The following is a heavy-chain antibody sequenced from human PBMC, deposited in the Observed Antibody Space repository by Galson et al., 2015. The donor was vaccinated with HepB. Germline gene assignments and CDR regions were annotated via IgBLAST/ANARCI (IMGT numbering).Heavy chain of an antibody. Sequence: SLRLSCAASGFIVSRNYMTWVRQAPGRGLEWVSIIYSAGNTNYADSVKGRFTTSRDNSKNTVYLQMNSLRVEDTAVYYCARVWGGFGNDTFDIWGQGTMATVSS. J-gene: IGHJ3*02. V-gene: IGHV3-53*01. D-gene: IGHD3-10*01. CDR1: GFIVSRNY. CDR3: ARVWGGFGNDTFDI. CDR2: IYSAGNT.